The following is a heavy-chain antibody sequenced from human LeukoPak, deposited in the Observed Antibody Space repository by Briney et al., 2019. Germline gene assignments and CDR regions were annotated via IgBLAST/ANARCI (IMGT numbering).Heavy chain of an antibody. J-gene: IGHJ4*02. D-gene: IGHD6-19*01. CDR3: ARVVVAGCFDY. CDR1: GFTVSDKY. Sequence: PGGSLRLSCAASGFTVSDKYMSWVRQAPGKGLEWVSVIYSGGYTHYSESVKGRFTISRDNYKNTLYLQMNSLRAEDTAVYYCARVVVAGCFDYWGQGTLVTVSS. CDR2: IYSGGYT. V-gene: IGHV3-53*01.